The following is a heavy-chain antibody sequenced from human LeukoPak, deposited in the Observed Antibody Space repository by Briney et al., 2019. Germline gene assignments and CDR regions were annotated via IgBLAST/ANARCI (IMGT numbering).Heavy chain of an antibody. J-gene: IGHJ4*02. CDR3: AKGGADTATLGY. V-gene: IGHV3-30*02. D-gene: IGHD5-18*01. CDR1: GFSFGTYS. CDR2: IWYDESNE. Sequence: PGGSLRLSCVVSGFSFGTYSMHWARQVPGKGLEWVAVIWYDESNEDYADSVKGRFTISQDNSKNTLYLQMNSLRAEDTAVYYCAKGGADTATLGYWGQGTLVTVSS.